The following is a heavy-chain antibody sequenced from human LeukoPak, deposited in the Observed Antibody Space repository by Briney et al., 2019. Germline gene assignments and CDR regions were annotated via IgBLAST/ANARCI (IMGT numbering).Heavy chain of an antibody. CDR2: IKSKTDGASI. D-gene: IGHD2-15*01. Sequence: GGSLRLSCAASGFTVSSKYMSRVRQAPGRGLEWVGRIKSKTDGASIDYAAPVKGRFTISRDDSKDTLYLQMDGLKADDTAAYYCSTRILTERNDYWGQGTLVTVSS. V-gene: IGHV3-15*01. CDR3: STRILTERNDY. J-gene: IGHJ4*02. CDR1: GFTVSSKY.